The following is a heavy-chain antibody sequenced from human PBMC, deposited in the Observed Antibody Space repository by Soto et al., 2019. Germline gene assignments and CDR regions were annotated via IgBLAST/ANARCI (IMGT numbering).Heavy chain of an antibody. CDR1: GASISYGGFW. D-gene: IGHD5-12*01. Sequence: PSETLSLTCTVSGASISYGGFWWSWIRQSPGKGLEWIGYISHLENTYFHPSFKSRLTMSIDRSRNQFSLNLSSVTAADRAVYYCVRGGGYDPFDYWGQGVLVTVSS. CDR2: ISHLENT. V-gene: IGHV4-30-2*06. J-gene: IGHJ4*02. CDR3: VRGGGYDPFDY.